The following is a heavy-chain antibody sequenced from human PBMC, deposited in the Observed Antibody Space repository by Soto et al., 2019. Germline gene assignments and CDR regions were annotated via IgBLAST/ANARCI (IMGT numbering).Heavy chain of an antibody. Sequence: GGSLRLSCAASGFTFSSYAMSWVRQAPGKGLERVSAISGSGGSTYYADYEKGRFTISRDNSKNTLYLQMNSLRADDTAVYFCLIDHTLTPYYYDSSGYYFDYWGQGTLVTVSS. J-gene: IGHJ4*02. CDR2: ISGSGGST. CDR3: LIDHTLTPYYYDSSGYYFDY. V-gene: IGHV3-23*01. D-gene: IGHD3-22*01. CDR1: GFTFSSYA.